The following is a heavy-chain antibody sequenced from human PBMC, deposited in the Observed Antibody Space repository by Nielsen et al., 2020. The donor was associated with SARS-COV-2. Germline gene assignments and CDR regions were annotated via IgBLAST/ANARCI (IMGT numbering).Heavy chain of an antibody. D-gene: IGHD4-11*01. CDR1: GFMFDNYG. Sequence: GGSLRLSCAASGFMFDNYGMSWVRQAPGKGLEWVSGISVSGSTTYYAGSVRGRFTISRDSSNNTLYLHMNSLRAEDTAMYYCVKDTWVTAVNDFDYWGRGTLVTVSS. J-gene: IGHJ4*02. CDR3: VKDTWVTAVNDFDY. V-gene: IGHV3-23*01. CDR2: ISVSGSTT.